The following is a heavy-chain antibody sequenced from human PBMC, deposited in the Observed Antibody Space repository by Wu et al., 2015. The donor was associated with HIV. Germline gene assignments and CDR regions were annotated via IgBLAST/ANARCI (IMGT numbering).Heavy chain of an antibody. CDR3: ARGGLSGEYQLLEANYYYGMDV. Sequence: QVQLVQSGAEVKKPGSSVKVSCKASGGTFSSYAISWVRQAPGQGLEWMGGIIPIFGTANYAQKFQGRVTITTDESTSTAYMELSSLRSEDTAVYYCARGGLSGEYQLLEANYYYGMDVWGQGP. CDR2: IIPIFGTA. CDR1: GGTFSSYA. D-gene: IGHD2-2*01. V-gene: IGHV1-69*05. J-gene: IGHJ6*02.